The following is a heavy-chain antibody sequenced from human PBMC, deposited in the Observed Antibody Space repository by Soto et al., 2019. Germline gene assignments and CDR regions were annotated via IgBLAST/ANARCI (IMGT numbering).Heavy chain of an antibody. D-gene: IGHD6-6*01. V-gene: IGHV5-51*01. CDR2: IYPFYSDT. Sequence: GESLKISCKGSGYSFTSYWIFWVRQMPVKGLEFMGIIYPFYSDTRYSPSFQGHVTISSYNSISTSYLQLISLKASDTAMYYFAXDSIAASRLGGGDAFDIWGQGTMVTVSS. J-gene: IGHJ3*02. CDR1: GYSFTSYW. CDR3: AXDSIAASRLGGGDAFDI.